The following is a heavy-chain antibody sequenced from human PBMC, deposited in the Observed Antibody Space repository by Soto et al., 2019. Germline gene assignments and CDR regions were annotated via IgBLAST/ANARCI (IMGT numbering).Heavy chain of an antibody. CDR2: ISAYNGKT. CDR3: PRVRVVVIRWAYLDY. D-gene: IGHD3-22*01. CDR1: AYTFTSYA. V-gene: IGHV1-18*01. Sequence: QVQLVQSGAEVRKPGASVKVSCKASAYTFTSYAITWVRQAPGQGLEWMGWISAYNGKTNYAQKLQGRATMTTDTSPTKAKMGRRSLSSDDTALYYWPRVRVVVIRWAYLDYWGQGTLVTSPQ. J-gene: IGHJ4*02.